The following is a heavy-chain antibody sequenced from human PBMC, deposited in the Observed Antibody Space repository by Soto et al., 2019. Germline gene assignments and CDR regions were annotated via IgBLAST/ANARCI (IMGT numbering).Heavy chain of an antibody. J-gene: IGHJ4*02. V-gene: IGHV3-23*01. CDR1: GFTLKNSA. D-gene: IGHD1-1*01. Sequence: EVQLLESGGGFIQPGESLRLSCAASGFTLKNSAMHWVRQAPGKGLEWVSGISDVGGYTSYSDGVKGRFTVASDTYKHTLGLLMTALRVWDTSIYYCARERRGVVSRDFDSCVQGTLVNVSS. CDR2: ISDVGGYT. CDR3: ARERRGVVSRDFDS.